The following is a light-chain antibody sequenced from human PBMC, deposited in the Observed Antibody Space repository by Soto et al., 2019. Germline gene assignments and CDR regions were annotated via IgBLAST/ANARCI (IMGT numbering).Light chain of an antibody. CDR1: QGISSY. CDR2: TAS. V-gene: IGKV1-9*01. Sequence: DIQLTQSPSFLSASVGDRVTITCRASQGISSYLAWYQQKPGKAPNLLIHTASTLQSGVPSRFIGSGSGTEFTLSISSQQPEDFATYYCQQRNSYPITFGQGTRLEIK. CDR3: QQRNSYPIT. J-gene: IGKJ5*01.